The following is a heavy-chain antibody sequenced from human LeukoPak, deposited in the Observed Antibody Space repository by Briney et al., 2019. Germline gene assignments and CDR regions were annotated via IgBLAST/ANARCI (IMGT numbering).Heavy chain of an antibody. CDR1: GGSISSYY. Sequence: SETLSLTCTVSGGSISSYYWSWIRQPPGKGLEWIGYIYYSGSTNYNPSLKSRVTISVDTSKNQFSLKLSSVTAADTAVYYCARHKRVHSSGPSYYYYGMDVWGQGTTVTVSS. D-gene: IGHD3-22*01. CDR2: IYYSGST. CDR3: ARHKRVHSSGPSYYYYGMDV. V-gene: IGHV4-59*08. J-gene: IGHJ6*02.